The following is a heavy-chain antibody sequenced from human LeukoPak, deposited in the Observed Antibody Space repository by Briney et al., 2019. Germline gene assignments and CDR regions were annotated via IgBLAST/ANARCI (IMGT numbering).Heavy chain of an antibody. CDR2: IYSGGST. V-gene: IGHV3-53*01. Sequence: IYSGGSTYYADSVKGRFTISRDNSKNTLYLQMNSLRAEDTAVYYCARDREDYYYYYGMDVWGQGTTVTVSS. CDR3: ARDREDYYYYYGMDV. J-gene: IGHJ6*02.